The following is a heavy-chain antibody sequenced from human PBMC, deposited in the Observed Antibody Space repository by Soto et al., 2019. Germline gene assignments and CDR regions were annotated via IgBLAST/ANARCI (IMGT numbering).Heavy chain of an antibody. D-gene: IGHD3-9*01. Sequence: EVQLVESGGGLVKPGGSLRLSCAASGFTFSNAWMNWVRQAPGKGLEWVGRIKSKTDGGTTDYAAPVKGRFTISRDDSKNTLYLQMNSLKTEDPAVYYCTTGDTIFLYGMDVWGQGTTVTVSS. V-gene: IGHV3-15*07. J-gene: IGHJ6*02. CDR2: IKSKTDGGTT. CDR3: TTGDTIFLYGMDV. CDR1: GFTFSNAW.